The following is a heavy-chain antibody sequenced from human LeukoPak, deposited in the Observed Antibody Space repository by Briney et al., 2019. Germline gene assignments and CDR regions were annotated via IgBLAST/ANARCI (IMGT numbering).Heavy chain of an antibody. V-gene: IGHV3-7*01. CDR2: IKQDGSEK. D-gene: IGHD3-22*01. CDR3: ARDWSFTGYYYDSSGYYDYYGMDV. J-gene: IGHJ6*02. Sequence: AGGSLRLSCAASGFTFSSYWMSWVRQAPGKGLEWVANIKQDGSEKYYVDSVKGRFTISRDNAKNSLYLQMNSLRAEDTAVYYCARDWSFTGYYYDSSGYYDYYGMDVWGQGTTVTVSS. CDR1: GFTFSSYW.